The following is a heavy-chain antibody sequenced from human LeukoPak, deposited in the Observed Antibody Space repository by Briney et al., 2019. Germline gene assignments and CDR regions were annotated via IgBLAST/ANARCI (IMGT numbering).Heavy chain of an antibody. CDR1: GFTFSTYW. CDR2: ISYDGSNK. J-gene: IGHJ4*02. CDR3: ARDNSYGLDY. Sequence: PGGSLRLSCSASGFTFSTYWMTWVRQAPGKGLEWVAVISYDGSNKYYADSVKGRFTISRDNSKNTLYLQMNSLRAEDTAVYYCARDNSYGLDYWGQGTLVTVSS. D-gene: IGHD5-18*01. V-gene: IGHV3-30*03.